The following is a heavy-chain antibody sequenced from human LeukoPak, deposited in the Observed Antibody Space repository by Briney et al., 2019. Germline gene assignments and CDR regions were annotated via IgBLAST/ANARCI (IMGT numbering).Heavy chain of an antibody. Sequence: SETLSLTCTVSGGSISSSSYYWGWIRQPPGKGLEWIGSIYYSGSTYYNPSLKSRVTISVDTSKNQFSLKLSSVTAADTAVYYCARHLRVKPLYYYYYMDVWGKGTTVTVSS. J-gene: IGHJ6*03. CDR2: IYYSGST. V-gene: IGHV4-39*01. CDR3: ARHLRVKPLYYYYYMDV. D-gene: IGHD6-6*01. CDR1: GGSISSSSYY.